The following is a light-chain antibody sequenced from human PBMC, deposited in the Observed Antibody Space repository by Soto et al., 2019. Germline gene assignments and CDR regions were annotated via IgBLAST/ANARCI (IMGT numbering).Light chain of an antibody. Sequence: QSALTQPASVSGSPGQSITISCTGTSSDVGGYNYVSWYQQHPGKAPKLMIYEVSNRPSGVSNRFSGSKSGNTASLTISGLQAEDEADYYCSSHKSSSTLVFGGGTKLTVL. J-gene: IGLJ3*02. CDR3: SSHKSSSTLV. V-gene: IGLV2-14*01. CDR2: EVS. CDR1: SSDVGGYNY.